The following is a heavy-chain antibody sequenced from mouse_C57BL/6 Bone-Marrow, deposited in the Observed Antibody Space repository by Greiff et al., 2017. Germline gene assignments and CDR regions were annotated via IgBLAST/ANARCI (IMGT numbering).Heavy chain of an antibody. J-gene: IGHJ2*01. CDR2: ISGGGGNT. CDR1: GFTFSSYT. Sequence: EVMLVESGGGLVKPGGSLKLSCAASGFTFSSYTMSWVRQTPEKRLEWVATISGGGGNTYYPDSVKGRFTISRDNAKNTLYLQMSSLRSEDTALYYCARRGVVAFDYWGQGTTLTVSS. V-gene: IGHV5-9*01. D-gene: IGHD1-1*01. CDR3: ARRGVVAFDY.